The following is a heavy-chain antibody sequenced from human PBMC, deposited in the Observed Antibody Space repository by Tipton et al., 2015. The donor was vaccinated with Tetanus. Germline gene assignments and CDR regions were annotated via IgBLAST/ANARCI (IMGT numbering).Heavy chain of an antibody. D-gene: IGHD3-22*01. Sequence: LRLSCTVSGGSISNYYWSWIRQSAGKGLEWIGRIYSSGSSNFNPSLRSRVTMSVDTSKNQFSLKLSSVTAANTAVYYCARPRGYSSGYFYYWGLETLVTVSS. CDR2: IYSSGSS. CDR1: GGSISNYY. J-gene: IGHJ4*02. CDR3: ARPRGYSSGYFYY. V-gene: IGHV4-4*07.